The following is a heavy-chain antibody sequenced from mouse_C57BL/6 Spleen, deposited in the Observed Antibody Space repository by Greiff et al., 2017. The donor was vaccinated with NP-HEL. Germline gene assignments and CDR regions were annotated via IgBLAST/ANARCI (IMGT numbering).Heavy chain of an antibody. V-gene: IGHV2-2*01. CDR2: IWSGGST. Sequence: QVQLKESGPGLVQPSQSLSITCTVSGFSLTSYGVHWVRQSPGKGLEWLGVIWSGGSTDYNAAFISRLSISKDNSKSQVFFKMNSLQADDTAIYYCARKLDYDYDGYAMDYWGQGTSVTVSS. D-gene: IGHD2-4*01. CDR3: ARKLDYDYDGYAMDY. CDR1: GFSLTSYG. J-gene: IGHJ4*01.